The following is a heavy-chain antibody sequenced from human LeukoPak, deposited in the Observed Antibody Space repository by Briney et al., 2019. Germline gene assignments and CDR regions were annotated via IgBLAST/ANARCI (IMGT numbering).Heavy chain of an antibody. V-gene: IGHV3-30-3*01. J-gene: IGHJ6*02. Sequence: GRSLRLSCAASGFTFSSYAMHWVRQAPGKGLEWVAVISYDGGNKYYADSVKGRFTISRDNSKNTLYLQMNSLRAEDTAVYYCARSHGPDYYYGMDVWGQGTTVTVSS. D-gene: IGHD4-17*01. CDR1: GFTFSSYA. CDR3: ARSHGPDYYYGMDV. CDR2: ISYDGGNK.